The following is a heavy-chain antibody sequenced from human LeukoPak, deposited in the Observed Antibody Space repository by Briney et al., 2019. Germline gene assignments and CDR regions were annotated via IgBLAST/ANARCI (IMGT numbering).Heavy chain of an antibody. Sequence: SETLSLTCAVSGGSISSSNWWSWVRQPPGKGLEWIGEIYLSGSTNYNPSLKSRVTISVDKSKNQFSLKLSSVTAADTAVYYCARARGTMVRDYYYYYGMDVWGKGTTVTVSS. CDR2: IYLSGST. CDR3: ARARGTMVRDYYYYYGMDV. J-gene: IGHJ6*01. V-gene: IGHV4-4*02. CDR1: GGSISSSNW. D-gene: IGHD3-10*01.